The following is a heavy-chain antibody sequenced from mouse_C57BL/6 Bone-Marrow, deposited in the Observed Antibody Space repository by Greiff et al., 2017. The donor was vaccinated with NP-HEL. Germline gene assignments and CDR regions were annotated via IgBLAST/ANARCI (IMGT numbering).Heavy chain of an antibody. CDR2: ISSGGSYT. CDR3: ARHEDYYGTYCFDY. Sequence: DVKLVESGGDLVKPGGSLKLSCAASGFTFSSYGMSWVRQTPDKRLEWVATISSGGSYTYYPDSVKGRFTISRDNAKNTLYLQMSSLKSEDTAMYYCARHEDYYGTYCFDYWGQGTTLTVSS. CDR1: GFTFSSYG. J-gene: IGHJ2*01. D-gene: IGHD1-1*01. V-gene: IGHV5-6*02.